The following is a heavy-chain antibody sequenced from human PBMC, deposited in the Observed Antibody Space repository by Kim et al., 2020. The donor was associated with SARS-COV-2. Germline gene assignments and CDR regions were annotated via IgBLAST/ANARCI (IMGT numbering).Heavy chain of an antibody. CDR1: GYTFTSYY. CDR3: ARDLSRFVDLWGIVGASPLSYGMDV. CDR2: INPSGGST. J-gene: IGHJ6*02. V-gene: IGHV1-46*01. Sequence: ASVKVSCKASGYTFTSYYMHWVRQAPGQGLEWMGIINPSGGSTSYAQKFQGRVTMTRDTSTSTVYMELSSLRSEDTAVYYCARDLSRFVDLWGIVGASPLSYGMDVWGQGTTVTVSS. D-gene: IGHD1-26*01.